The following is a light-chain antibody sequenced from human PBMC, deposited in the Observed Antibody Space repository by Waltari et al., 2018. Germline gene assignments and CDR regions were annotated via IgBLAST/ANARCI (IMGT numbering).Light chain of an antibody. Sequence: EIVLTQSPGTLSLSPGERATLSCRASLSVSSTYLAWYQQKPGQAPRLLIYGASSRATGIPDRFSGSGSGTDFTLTISRLEPEDSAVYYCKQFWTFGQGTKVEIK. V-gene: IGKV3-20*01. CDR3: KQFWT. CDR2: GAS. J-gene: IGKJ1*01. CDR1: LSVSSTY.